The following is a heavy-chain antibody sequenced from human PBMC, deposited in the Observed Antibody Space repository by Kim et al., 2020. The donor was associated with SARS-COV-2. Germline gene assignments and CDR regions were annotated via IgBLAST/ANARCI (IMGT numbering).Heavy chain of an antibody. J-gene: IGHJ6*03. V-gene: IGHV3-74*01. CDR1: GFTFTNFW. CDR2: INTDGSAT. CDR3: GRDRNYYYLDV. Sequence: GGSLRLSCAASGFTFTNFWMQWVRQPPGKGLVWVARINTDGSATTYADSVKGRFTISRDNAKNTVYLQINSLRAEDTAMYFCGRDRNYYYLDVWGKGTTVTVS.